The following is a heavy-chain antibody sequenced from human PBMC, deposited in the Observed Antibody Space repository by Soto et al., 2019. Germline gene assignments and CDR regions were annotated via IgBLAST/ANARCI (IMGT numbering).Heavy chain of an antibody. V-gene: IGHV1-2*02. CDR2: INPHSDDT. Sequence: ASVKVSCKASGYTFTGYYMHWVRQAPGQGLEWMGWINPHSDDTDYAQKFQGRVTMTRDTSISTAYMELSRLRSDDTAVYYCARGDIVATMEYYYYGMDVWGQGTTVTVSS. D-gene: IGHD5-12*01. J-gene: IGHJ6*02. CDR3: ARGDIVATMEYYYYGMDV. CDR1: GYTFTGYY.